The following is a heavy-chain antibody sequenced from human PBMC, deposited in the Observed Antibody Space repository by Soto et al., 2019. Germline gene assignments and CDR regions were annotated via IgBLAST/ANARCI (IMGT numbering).Heavy chain of an antibody. CDR1: GFTFSSYW. CDR3: ARETPPSFTYYDPTFDY. CDR2: IKQDGSEK. Sequence: GGSLRLSCAASGFTFSSYWMSWVRQAPGKGLEWVANIKQDGSEKYYVDSVKGRFTISRDNAKNSLYLQMNSLRAEDTAVYYCARETPPSFTYYDPTFDYWGQGTLVTVSS. J-gene: IGHJ4*02. V-gene: IGHV3-7*01. D-gene: IGHD3-3*01.